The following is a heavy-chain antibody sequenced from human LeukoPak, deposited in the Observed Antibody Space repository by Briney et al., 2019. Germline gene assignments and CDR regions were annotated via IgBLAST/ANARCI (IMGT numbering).Heavy chain of an antibody. J-gene: IGHJ4*02. CDR2: IYYSGST. Sequence: SQTLSLTCTVSGGSISSGGYYWSWIRQHPGKGLEWIGYIYYSGSTYYNPSLKSRVTISVDTSKSQFSLKLSSVTAADTAVYYCARSQVRFLEWLLDYWGQGTLVTVSS. CDR1: GGSISSGGYY. V-gene: IGHV4-31*03. CDR3: ARSQVRFLEWLLDY. D-gene: IGHD3-3*01.